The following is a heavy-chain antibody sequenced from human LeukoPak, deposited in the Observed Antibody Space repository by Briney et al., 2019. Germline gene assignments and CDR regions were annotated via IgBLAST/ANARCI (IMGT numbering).Heavy chain of an antibody. V-gene: IGHV3-72*01. CDR3: VRVVDTIWYDL. J-gene: IGHJ5*02. D-gene: IGHD2-2*01. Sequence: PGGSLRLSCAASGFTFSSYAMSWVRQAPGKGLEWVGRSRNKVNSYTTEYAASVRGRFTILRDDSKNSLYLQMNSLKTEDTAVYYCVRVVDTIWYDLWGQGTLVTVSS. CDR2: SRNKVNSYTT. CDR1: GFTFSSYA.